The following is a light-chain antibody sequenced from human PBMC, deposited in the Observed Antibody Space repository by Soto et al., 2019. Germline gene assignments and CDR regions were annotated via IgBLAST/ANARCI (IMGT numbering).Light chain of an antibody. V-gene: IGKV3-20*01. Sequence: EIVLTQSPGTLSLSPGERATLSCRATQSVRSSYLAWYQQKPGQAPRLVIYGASSRATGIPDRFSGSGSGTDFTLTISRLEPEDFAVYSCQQYGTSPLTFGGGTKVEIK. CDR2: GAS. CDR1: QSVRSSY. CDR3: QQYGTSPLT. J-gene: IGKJ4*01.